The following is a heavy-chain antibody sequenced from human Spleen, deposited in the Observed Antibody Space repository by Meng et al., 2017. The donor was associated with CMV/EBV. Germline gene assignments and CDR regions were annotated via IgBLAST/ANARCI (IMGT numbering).Heavy chain of an antibody. CDR3: VHRPTNNWRNYYFDY. CDR2: IYYNDDK. CDR1: GFSLSTRGVG. V-gene: IGHV2-5*01. D-gene: IGHD1-20*01. Sequence: SGPTLVKPSQTLTLTCTFSGFSLSTRGVGVGWTRQPPGKALEWLALIYYNDDKRYSPSLKRRLTITKDTSKNQVVLSMTNMDPVDTATYYCVHRPTNNWRNYYFDYWGQGTLVTVSS. J-gene: IGHJ4*02.